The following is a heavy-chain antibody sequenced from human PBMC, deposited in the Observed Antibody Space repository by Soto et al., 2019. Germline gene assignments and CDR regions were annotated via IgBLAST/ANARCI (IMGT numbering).Heavy chain of an antibody. CDR1: GGTFSSYT. CDR2: IIPILGIA. J-gene: IGHJ4*02. D-gene: IGHD4-17*01. CDR3: ARSRRRYGDYGYYFDY. Sequence: QVQLVQSGAEVKKPGSSVKVSCKASGGTFSSYTISWVRQAPGQGLEWMGRIIPILGIANYAQKFQGRVTITXXNXTXXAYMELSSLRSEDTAVYYCARSRRRYGDYGYYFDYWGQGTLVTVSS. V-gene: IGHV1-69*02.